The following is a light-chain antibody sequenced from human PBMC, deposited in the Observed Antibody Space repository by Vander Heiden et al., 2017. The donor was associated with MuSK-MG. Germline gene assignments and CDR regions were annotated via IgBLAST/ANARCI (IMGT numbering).Light chain of an antibody. J-gene: IGKJ3*01. V-gene: IGKV1-9*01. CDR2: AAS. Sequence: DIQVTQSTAFLSASIGARGTITCRAIQGISSYLAGYQQKPGNAPKLLIYAASTLQSGVPSRFSGSGCGTEFTLSINSRQPEDFATYYCRQFKSYPFTFGPGTTV. CDR3: RQFKSYPFT. CDR1: QGISSY.